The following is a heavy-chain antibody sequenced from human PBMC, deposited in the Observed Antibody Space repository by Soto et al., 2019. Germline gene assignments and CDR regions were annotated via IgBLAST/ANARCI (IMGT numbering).Heavy chain of an antibody. CDR1: SGSFSGYY. CDR2: ISQSGNT. D-gene: IGHD6-6*01. Sequence: SETLSLTCSIYSGSFSGYYWSWIRQPPGKGLEWIGEISQSGNTNYSPSLKSRVSISIDTPKKQFSLNLASVSAADTAVYYCARAPKVSGSSQTRLDFWGQGTLVTVSS. CDR3: ARAPKVSGSSQTRLDF. V-gene: IGHV4-34*01. J-gene: IGHJ4*02.